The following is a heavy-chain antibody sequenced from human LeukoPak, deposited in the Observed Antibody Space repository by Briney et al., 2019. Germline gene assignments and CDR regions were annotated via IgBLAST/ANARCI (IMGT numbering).Heavy chain of an antibody. D-gene: IGHD1-14*01. CDR3: ARDHGNRHYYYGMDV. CDR1: GGSISSSDYY. CDR2: IYYSGST. J-gene: IGHJ6*02. Sequence: PSETLSLTCTVSGGSISSSDYYWSWIRQPPGKGLEWIGYIYYSGSTYYNPSLKSRVTISVDTSKNQFSLRLSSVTAADTAVYYCARDHGNRHYYYGMDVWGQGTTVTVSS. V-gene: IGHV4-30-4*01.